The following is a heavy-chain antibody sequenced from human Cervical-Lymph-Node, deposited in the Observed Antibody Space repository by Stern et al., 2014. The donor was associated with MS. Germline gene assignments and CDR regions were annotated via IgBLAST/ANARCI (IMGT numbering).Heavy chain of an antibody. CDR3: ARGGATRYNMDV. Sequence: VQLVESGAAVEKPGASLKVSCKASGYTFSDYYIHWVRQAPGPGLEWMGWSTPKSGGTNYGQKFQGRVTMTSDTSIDTADMELNSLTSDDTAMFYCARGGATRYNMDVWGQGTTVIVSS. V-gene: IGHV1-2*02. CDR2: STPKSGGT. CDR1: GYTFSDYY. D-gene: IGHD1-26*01. J-gene: IGHJ6*02.